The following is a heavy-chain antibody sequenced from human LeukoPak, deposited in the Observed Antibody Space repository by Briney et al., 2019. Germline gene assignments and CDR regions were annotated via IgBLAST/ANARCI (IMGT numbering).Heavy chain of an antibody. J-gene: IGHJ4*02. D-gene: IGHD1-26*01. Sequence: GGSLRLSCAASGFTFSSYALSWVRQAPGKGLEWVSAISGSGGSTYYADSVKGRFTISRDNSKNTLYLQMNSLRAEDTAVYFCAKSQDGGRLFHFDYWGQGTLVTVSS. CDR1: GFTFSSYA. V-gene: IGHV3-23*01. CDR2: ISGSGGST. CDR3: AKSQDGGRLFHFDY.